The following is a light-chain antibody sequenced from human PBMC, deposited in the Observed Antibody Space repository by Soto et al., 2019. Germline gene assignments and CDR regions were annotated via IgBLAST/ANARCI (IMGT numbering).Light chain of an antibody. Sequence: DIQMTQSPSTLSASVGDKVTITCRASQSISSWLAWYQQEPGKAPKLLIYDASSLESGVPSRFSGSGSGTEFTLTISSLQPDDFATDYCQQYNSYPWTFGQGTKV. CDR2: DAS. V-gene: IGKV1-5*01. CDR3: QQYNSYPWT. J-gene: IGKJ1*01. CDR1: QSISSW.